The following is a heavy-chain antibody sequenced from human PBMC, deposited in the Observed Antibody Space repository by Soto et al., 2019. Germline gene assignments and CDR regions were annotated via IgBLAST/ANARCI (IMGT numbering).Heavy chain of an antibody. J-gene: IGHJ3*02. Sequence: SETLSLTCTVSGGSISSSSYYWGWIRQPPGKGLEWIGSIYYSGSTYYNPSLKSRVTISVDTSKNQFSLKLSSVTAADTAVYYCARDNTMIVESDAFDIWGQGTMVTVSS. V-gene: IGHV4-39*07. CDR1: GGSISSSSYY. D-gene: IGHD3-22*01. CDR3: ARDNTMIVESDAFDI. CDR2: IYYSGST.